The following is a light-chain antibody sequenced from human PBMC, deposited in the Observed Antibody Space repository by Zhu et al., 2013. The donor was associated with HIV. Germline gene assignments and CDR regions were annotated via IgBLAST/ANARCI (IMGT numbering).Light chain of an antibody. J-gene: IGKJ4*01. CDR2: GTS. CDR3: QQYYSTPLT. Sequence: EIVLTQSPGTLSLSPGETATLSCRASHRVSSAYLAWYQQIPGQAPRLLISGTSNRATGIPDRFSGSGSGTDFTLTISSLQAEDVAVYYCQQYYSTPLTFGGGTKVEIK. CDR1: HRVSSAY. V-gene: IGKV3-20*01.